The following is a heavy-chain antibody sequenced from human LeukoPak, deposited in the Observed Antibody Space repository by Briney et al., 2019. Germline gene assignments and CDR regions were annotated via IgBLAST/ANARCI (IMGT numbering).Heavy chain of an antibody. CDR3: AQGGSPGAFDY. D-gene: IGHD1-26*01. CDR2: INGDGSST. V-gene: IGHV3-74*01. J-gene: IGHJ4*02. CDR1: GFTFSSYY. Sequence: GGSLRLSCAASGFTFSSYYMHWVRQAPGKGLLWVSRINGDGSSTKYADSVKGRFTISRDNAKNTLYLQMNSLRAEDTSVYYCAQGGSPGAFDYWGQGTLVTVSS.